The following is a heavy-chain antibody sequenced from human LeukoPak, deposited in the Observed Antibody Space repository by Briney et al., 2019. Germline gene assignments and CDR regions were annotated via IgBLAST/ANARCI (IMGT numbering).Heavy chain of an antibody. D-gene: IGHD1-26*01. V-gene: IGHV4-59*08. CDR3: ARLPPSGSYTFDY. CDR2: IYYSGST. J-gene: IGHJ4*02. CDR1: GGSISSYY. Sequence: VKPSETLSLTCTVSGGSISSYYWSWIRQPPGKGLEWIGYIYYSGSTNYNPSLKSRVTISVDTSKNQFSLKLSSVTAADTAVYYCARLPPSGSYTFDYWGQGTLVTVSS.